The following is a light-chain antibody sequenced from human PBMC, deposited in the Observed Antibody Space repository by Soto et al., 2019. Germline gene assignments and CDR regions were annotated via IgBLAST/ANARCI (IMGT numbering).Light chain of an antibody. Sequence: QSALTQPASVSGSPGQSITISCTGTSSYVGASNFVSWHQQHPGKAPKLMIYNVYDRPSGISYRFSGSKSGNTASLTISGLQGEDEADYYCSAYTVSRTYVFGTGTKLTVL. CDR2: NVY. CDR3: SAYTVSRTYV. V-gene: IGLV2-14*03. J-gene: IGLJ1*01. CDR1: SSYVGASNF.